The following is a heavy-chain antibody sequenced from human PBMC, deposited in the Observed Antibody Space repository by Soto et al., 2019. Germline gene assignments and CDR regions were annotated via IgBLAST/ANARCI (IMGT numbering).Heavy chain of an antibody. J-gene: IGHJ4*02. CDR3: AKTEPSYVAARLMLDY. CDR2: ISGSGGST. V-gene: IGHV3-23*01. Sequence: QPGGSLRLSCAASGFTFSSYAMSWVRQAPGKGLEWVSAISGSGGSTYYADSVKGRFTISRDNSKNTLYLQMNSLRAEDTAVYYCAKTEPSYVAARLMLDYWGQGTLVTVSS. D-gene: IGHD6-6*01. CDR1: GFTFSSYA.